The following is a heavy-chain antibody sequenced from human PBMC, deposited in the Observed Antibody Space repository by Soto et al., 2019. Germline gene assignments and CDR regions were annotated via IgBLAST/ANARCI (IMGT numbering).Heavy chain of an antibody. V-gene: IGHV1-69*08. J-gene: IGHJ5*02. CDR3: AGDPDSHYNDSHASSYP. CDR1: GGTFSTYT. D-gene: IGHD3-22*01. CDR2: IIPIIGII. Sequence: QVQLVQSGAEVKKPGSSVKVSCKASGGTFSTYTITWVRQAPGQGLEWMGRIIPIIGIINYAQKFQGRVTISADKIPCTAYMELTRLRSDDTAVYYCAGDPDSHYNDSHASSYPWGQGTLVTVSS.